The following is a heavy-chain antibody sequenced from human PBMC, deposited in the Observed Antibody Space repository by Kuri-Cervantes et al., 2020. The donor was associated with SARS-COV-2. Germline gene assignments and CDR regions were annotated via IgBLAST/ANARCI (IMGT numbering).Heavy chain of an antibody. D-gene: IGHD2-2*01. J-gene: IGHJ6*02. Sequence: GSLRLSCAASGFTFSSYAMSWVRQAPGKGLEWVSAISGSGGSTYYADSVKGRFTISRDNAKNSLYLQMNSLRAEDTALYYCARGGGSTSQNYYYYGMDVWGQGTTVTVSS. CDR2: ISGSGGST. V-gene: IGHV3-23*01. CDR3: ARGGGSTSQNYYYYGMDV. CDR1: GFTFSSYA.